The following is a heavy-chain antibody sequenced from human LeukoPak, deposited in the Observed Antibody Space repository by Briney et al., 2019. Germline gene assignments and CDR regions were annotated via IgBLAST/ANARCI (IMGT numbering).Heavy chain of an antibody. CDR3: AGFTFFRGVITFDY. V-gene: IGHV4-61*02. CDR1: GGSISSGSYY. Sequence: NSSQTLSLTCTVSGGSISSGSYYWSWIRQPAGKGLEWIGRIYTSGSTNYNPSLKSRVTISVDTSKNQFSLKLSSVTAADTAVYSCAGFTFFRGVITFDYWGQGTLVTVSS. D-gene: IGHD3-10*01. CDR2: IYTSGST. J-gene: IGHJ4*02.